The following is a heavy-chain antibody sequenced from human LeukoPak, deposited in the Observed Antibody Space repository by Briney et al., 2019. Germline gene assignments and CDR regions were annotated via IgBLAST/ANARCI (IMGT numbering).Heavy chain of an antibody. CDR1: GGSVSSGSYY. D-gene: IGHD3-22*01. J-gene: IGHJ4*02. CDR2: IYYSGST. V-gene: IGHV4-30-4*08. Sequence: PSETLSLTCTVSGGSVSSGSYYWSWIRQPPGKGLEWIGYIYYSGSTYYNPSLKSRVTISVDTSKNQFSLKLSSVTAADTAVYYCARGVGYYDSSGQPFDYWGQGTLVTVSS. CDR3: ARGVGYYDSSGQPFDY.